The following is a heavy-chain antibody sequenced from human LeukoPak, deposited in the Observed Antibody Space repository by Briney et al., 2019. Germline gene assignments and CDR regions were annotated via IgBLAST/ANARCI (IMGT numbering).Heavy chain of an antibody. D-gene: IGHD2-15*01. V-gene: IGHV4-39*07. CDR2: VYSNGDT. J-gene: IGHJ4*02. Sequence: PSETLSLTCTVSGGSISSRSYYWAWIRQPPGKGLQWIGNVYSNGDTYSNPSLRGRVTTSLDTSNHQFSLRLSSVTAADTAVYYCARRGLLYYFDYWGQGTLVTVSS. CDR1: GGSISSRSYY. CDR3: ARRGLLYYFDY.